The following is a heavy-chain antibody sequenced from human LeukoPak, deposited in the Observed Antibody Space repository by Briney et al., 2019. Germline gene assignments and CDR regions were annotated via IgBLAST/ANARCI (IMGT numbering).Heavy chain of an antibody. Sequence: PGGSLRLSCAASGSTFSSHGMHWVRQAPGKGLEWVAFIRYDGTNKYYADSMKGRFTISRDNSKNTLYLQMNSLRAEDTAVYYCAKDNYYGDYEVTSIFGVDWGQGTLVTVSA. D-gene: IGHD4-17*01. V-gene: IGHV3-30*02. CDR3: AKDNYYGDYEVTSIFGVD. CDR1: GSTFSSHG. CDR2: IRYDGTNK. J-gene: IGHJ4*02.